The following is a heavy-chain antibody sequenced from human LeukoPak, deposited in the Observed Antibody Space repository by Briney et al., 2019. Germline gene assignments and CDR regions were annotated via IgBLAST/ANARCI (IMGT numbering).Heavy chain of an antibody. CDR2: IYYSGNT. D-gene: IGHD3-10*01. CDR1: GGSITDYY. V-gene: IGHV4-59*01. Sequence: SETLPLTCTVSGGSITDYYWSWIRQPPGKGLEWIGCIYYSGNTNYNPSLKSRITISVDTSRNQFSLKLTSVTAADTAVYYCARSTRSWFDPWGQGTLVTVSS. CDR3: ARSTRSWFDP. J-gene: IGHJ5*02.